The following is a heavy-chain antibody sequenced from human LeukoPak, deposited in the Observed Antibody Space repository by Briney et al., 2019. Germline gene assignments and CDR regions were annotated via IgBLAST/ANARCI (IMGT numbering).Heavy chain of an antibody. CDR2: ISSSSSYI. J-gene: IGHJ2*01. Sequence: GGSLRLSCAASGFTFSSYSMNWVRQAPGKGLGWVSSISSSSSYIYYADSVKGRFTISRDNAKNSLYLQMNSLRAEDTAVYYCARDSHQIADYWYFDLWGRGTLVTVSS. CDR3: ARDSHQIADYWYFDL. CDR1: GFTFSSYS. V-gene: IGHV3-21*01.